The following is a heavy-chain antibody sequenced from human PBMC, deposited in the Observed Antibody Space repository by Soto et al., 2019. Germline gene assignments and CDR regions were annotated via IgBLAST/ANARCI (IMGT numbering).Heavy chain of an antibody. CDR2: ISSNGGST. D-gene: IGHD6-19*01. J-gene: IGHJ4*02. CDR3: VKCSGEPRRYYFDY. Sequence: TGGSLRLSCSASGFTFSSYAMHWVRQAPGKGLEYVSAISSNGGSTYYADSVKGRFTISRDNSKNTLYLQMSSLRAEDTAVYYCVKCSGEPRRYYFDYWGQGTLVTVSS. V-gene: IGHV3-64D*06. CDR1: GFTFSSYA.